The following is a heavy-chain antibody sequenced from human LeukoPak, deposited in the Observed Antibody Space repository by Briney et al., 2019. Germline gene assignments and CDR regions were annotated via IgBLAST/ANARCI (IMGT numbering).Heavy chain of an antibody. V-gene: IGHV1-2*02. CDR1: AYTFNGYY. CDR2: FNPNSGGT. CDR3: VRVASSIAALNPFWYFDL. J-gene: IGHJ2*01. D-gene: IGHD6-6*01. Sequence: ASVTVCCKTSAYTFNGYYMHWVRHAPGQGHEWMGWFNPNSGGTNYSQKFQGRVTMTRDTSIRTAYMELSRLRSDDTAVFYCVRVASSIAALNPFWYFDLWGRGTLVTVSS.